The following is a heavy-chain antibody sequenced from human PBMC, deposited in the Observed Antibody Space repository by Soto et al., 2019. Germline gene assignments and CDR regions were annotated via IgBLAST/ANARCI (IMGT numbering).Heavy chain of an antibody. D-gene: IGHD3-3*01. V-gene: IGHV4-31*03. CDR2: IYYSGST. CDR1: GGSISSGGYY. J-gene: IGHJ5*02. CDR3: ARQVWSGYYTKQYNWFDP. Sequence: LSLTCTVSGGSISSGGYYWSWIRQHPGKGLEWIGYIYYSGSTYYNPSLKSRVTISVDTSRNQFSLKLSSVTAADTAVYYCARQVWSGYYTKQYNWFDPWGQGTRVTVSS.